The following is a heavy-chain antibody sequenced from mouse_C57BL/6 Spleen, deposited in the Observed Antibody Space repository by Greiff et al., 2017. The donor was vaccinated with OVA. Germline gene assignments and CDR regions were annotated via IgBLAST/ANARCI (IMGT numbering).Heavy chain of an antibody. CDR2: INPGSGGT. Sequence: VQLQESGAELVRPGTSVKVSCKASGYAFTNYLIEWVKQRPGQGLEWIGVINPGSGGTNYNEKFKGKATLTADKSSSTAYMQLSSLTSEDSAVYFCARYHYGSPYFDYWGQGTTLTVSS. CDR1: GYAFTNYL. D-gene: IGHD1-1*01. J-gene: IGHJ2*01. CDR3: ARYHYGSPYFDY. V-gene: IGHV1-54*01.